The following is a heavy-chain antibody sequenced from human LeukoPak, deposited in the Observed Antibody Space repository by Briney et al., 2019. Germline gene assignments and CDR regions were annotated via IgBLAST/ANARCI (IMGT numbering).Heavy chain of an antibody. CDR3: AKDMRDYDVFTGYFPFDY. Sequence: GGSLRLSCAASGFTVSSNYMSWVRQAPGKGLEWVSGISWNSGNIVYADSVKGRFTISRDNAKNSLYLQMNGLRPEDTALYYCAKDMRDYDVFTGYFPFDYWGQGTLVAVSS. D-gene: IGHD3-9*01. CDR1: GFTVSSNY. J-gene: IGHJ4*02. CDR2: ISWNSGNI. V-gene: IGHV3-9*01.